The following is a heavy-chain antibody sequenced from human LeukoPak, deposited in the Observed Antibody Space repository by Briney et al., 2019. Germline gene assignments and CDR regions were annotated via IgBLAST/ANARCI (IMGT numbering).Heavy chain of an antibody. J-gene: IGHJ6*04. D-gene: IGHD3-16*01. CDR1: GFTFSSYG. Sequence: PGGSLRLSCAASGFTFSSYGMHWVRQAPGKGLEWVANIKQDGSEKYYVDSVKGRFTISRDNAKNSLYLQMNSLRAEDTAVYYCARQLISMIEGHLDVWGKGTTVTISS. CDR3: ARQLISMIEGHLDV. V-gene: IGHV3-7*01. CDR2: IKQDGSEK.